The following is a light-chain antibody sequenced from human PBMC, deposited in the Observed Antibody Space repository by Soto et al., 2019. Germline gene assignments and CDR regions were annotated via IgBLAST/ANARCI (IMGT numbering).Light chain of an antibody. CDR2: GAS. J-gene: IGKJ4*01. Sequence: ESVMTPSPFTLSLSPVERATLSSRASQSVSSYLAWYQQKPGQAPRLLIYGASSRATGIPDRFSGSGSGTDFTLTISRLEPEDFAVYYCQQYGSSPLTVGGGGKVAIK. V-gene: IGKV3-20*01. CDR3: QQYGSSPLT. CDR1: QSVSSY.